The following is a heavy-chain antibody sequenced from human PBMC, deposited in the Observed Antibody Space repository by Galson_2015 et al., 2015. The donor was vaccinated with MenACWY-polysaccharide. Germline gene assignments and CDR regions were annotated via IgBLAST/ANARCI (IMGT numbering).Heavy chain of an antibody. V-gene: IGHV3-23*01. D-gene: IGHD6-13*01. CDR2: ISGSGTNI. CDR1: GFSITSYA. J-gene: IGHJ4*02. Sequence: SLRLSCAVSGFSITSYAVNWVRQAPGKGLEWVAVISGSGTNIQSADSAKGRFTISRDTSKSTLYLQMNSLRAEDTAKYYCAKASQWGAAAVGSFDHWGQGTLVTVSS. CDR3: AKASQWGAAAVGSFDH.